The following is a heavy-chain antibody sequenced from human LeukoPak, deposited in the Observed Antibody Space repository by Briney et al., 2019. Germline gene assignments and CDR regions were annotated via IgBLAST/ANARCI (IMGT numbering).Heavy chain of an antibody. CDR1: GFSVSNTY. J-gene: IGHJ4*02. CDR3: ARGTVTAPDY. Sequence: GGSLRLSCAASGFSVSNTYMSWVRQAPGKGLEWVSIIYSGGNTYYTDSVKGRFTISRDNSKNTLYLQMNRLRPEDTAVYYCARGTVTAPDYWGQGTLVTVSS. D-gene: IGHD2-21*02. CDR2: IYSGGNT. V-gene: IGHV3-53*01.